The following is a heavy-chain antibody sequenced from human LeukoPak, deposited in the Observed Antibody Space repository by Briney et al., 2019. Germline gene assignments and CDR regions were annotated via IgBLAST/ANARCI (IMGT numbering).Heavy chain of an antibody. V-gene: IGHV3-48*03. CDR1: GFTFSSYE. CDR2: ISSSGSTI. Sequence: PGGSLRLSCAASGFTFSSYEMNWVRQAPGKGLEWVSYISSSGSTIYYADSVKGRFTISRDNAKNSLYLQMNSLRAEDTAVYYCAGGDYYYYYGIDVWGKGTTVTVSS. D-gene: IGHD3-10*01. CDR3: AGGDYYYYYGIDV. J-gene: IGHJ6*04.